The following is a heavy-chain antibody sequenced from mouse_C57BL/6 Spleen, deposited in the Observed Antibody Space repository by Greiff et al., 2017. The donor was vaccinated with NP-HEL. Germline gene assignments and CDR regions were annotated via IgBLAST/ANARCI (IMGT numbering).Heavy chain of an antibody. D-gene: IGHD2-2*01. CDR2: IDPETGGT. CDR1: GYTFTDYE. Sequence: QVQLQQSGAELVRPGASVTLSCKASGYTFTDYEMHWVKQTPVHGLEWIGAIDPETGGTAYNQKFKGKAILTADKSSSTAYMELRSLTSEDSAVYYCTSIYYGYDGYYFDYWGQGTTLTVSS. V-gene: IGHV1-15*01. CDR3: TSIYYGYDGYYFDY. J-gene: IGHJ2*01.